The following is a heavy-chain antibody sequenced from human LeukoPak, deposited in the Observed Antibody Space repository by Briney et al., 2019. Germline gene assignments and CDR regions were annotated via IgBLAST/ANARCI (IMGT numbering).Heavy chain of an antibody. V-gene: IGHV3-23*01. CDR3: ARGFLGGTDQYFDS. D-gene: IGHD6-19*01. J-gene: IGHJ4*02. CDR2: IGGGGPTT. CDR1: GFTFSSNA. Sequence: PGRSLRLSCAVSGFTFSSNAMHWVRQAPAKGLEWVSTIGGGGPTTDYADSVKDRFTISGDNSKNTLYLQMNSLRAEDTAVYFCARGFLGGTDQYFDSWGQGTLVTVSS.